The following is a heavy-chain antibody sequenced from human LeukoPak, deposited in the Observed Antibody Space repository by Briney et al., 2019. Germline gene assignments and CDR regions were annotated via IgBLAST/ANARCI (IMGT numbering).Heavy chain of an antibody. CDR1: GGSIRSYY. CDR2: IYYSGST. CDR3: ARTVWFGEPPGVDYYGMDV. V-gene: IGHV4-59*01. D-gene: IGHD3-10*01. J-gene: IGHJ6*02. Sequence: SETLSLTCTVSGGSIRSYYWSWIRQSPGKGLEWIGYIYYSGSTNYNPSLKSRVTISLDTSKNQFSLRLSSVTAADTAVYYCARTVWFGEPPGVDYYGMDVWGQGTTVTVSS.